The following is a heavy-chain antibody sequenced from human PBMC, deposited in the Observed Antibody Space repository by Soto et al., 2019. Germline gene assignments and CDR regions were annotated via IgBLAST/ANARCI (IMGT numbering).Heavy chain of an antibody. CDR3: AKLGADCSSTSCLSAHAFDI. CDR2: ISYDGSNK. V-gene: IGHV3-30*18. Sequence: QVQLVESGGGVVQPGRSLRLSCAASGFTFSSYGMHWVRQAPGKGLEWVAVISYDGSNKYYADSVKGRFTISRDNSKNTLYLQMSSLRAEDTVVYYCAKLGADCSSTSCLSAHAFDIWGQGTMVTVSS. J-gene: IGHJ3*02. D-gene: IGHD2-2*01. CDR1: GFTFSSYG.